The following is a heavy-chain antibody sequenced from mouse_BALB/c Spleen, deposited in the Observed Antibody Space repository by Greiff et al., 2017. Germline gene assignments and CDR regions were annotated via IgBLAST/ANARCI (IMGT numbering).Heavy chain of an antibody. J-gene: IGHJ4*01. D-gene: IGHD1-2*01. Sequence: EVKLQESGPGLVKPSQSLSLTCTVTGYSITSDYAWNWIRQFPGNKLEWMGYISYSGSTSYNPSLKSRISITRDTSKNQFFLQLNSVTTEDTATYYWVRFITYAMDYWGQGTSVTVSS. V-gene: IGHV3-2*02. CDR3: VRFITYAMDY. CDR2: ISYSGST. CDR1: GYSITSDYA.